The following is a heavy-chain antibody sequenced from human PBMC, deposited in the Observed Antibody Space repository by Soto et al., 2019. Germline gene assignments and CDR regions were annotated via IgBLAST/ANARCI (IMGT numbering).Heavy chain of an antibody. D-gene: IGHD3-16*01. CDR2: VSTGTNYQ. CDR1: GFSFSAYT. J-gene: IGHJ6*02. CDR3: VRGGEDITSPYGMDV. Sequence: EGRLVEPGGGLVKPGGSLRLSFAASGFSFSAYTMIWARQAPGKGLQWVSSVSTGTNYQEYADSVKGRFTFSRDDANHLVFLQMESLGPEDTAVYYCVRGGEDITSPYGMDVWGQGTTVTVSS. V-gene: IGHV3-21*01.